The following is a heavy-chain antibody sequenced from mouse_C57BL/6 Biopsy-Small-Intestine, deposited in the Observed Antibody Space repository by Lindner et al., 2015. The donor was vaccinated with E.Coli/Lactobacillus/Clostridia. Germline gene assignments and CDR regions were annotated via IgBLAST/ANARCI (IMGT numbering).Heavy chain of an antibody. CDR1: GYTFSSYG. CDR3: AKDGMAAPRVWFDP. J-gene: IGHJ3*01. Sequence: SVKVSCKASGYTFSSYGISWVRQAPGQGLEWMGWVSAYNGNTIYAHKFQGRVTMTTDTSTSTAYMELRSLRSDDTAVYYCAKDGMAAPRVWFDPWGQGTLVTVS. D-gene: IGHD2-10*02. CDR2: VSAYNGNT. V-gene: IGHV1-74*01.